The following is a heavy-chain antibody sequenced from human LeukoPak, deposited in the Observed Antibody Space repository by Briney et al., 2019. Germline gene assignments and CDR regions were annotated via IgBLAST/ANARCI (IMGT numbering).Heavy chain of an antibody. D-gene: IGHD4-17*01. Sequence: GASVKVFCKASGYTFTSYDINWVRQATGQGLQWVGWMNPNSGNTGYARKFQGRVTMTRNTSISTAYMQLSSLRSEDTAVYYCARAAYGDFDYWGQGTLVTVSS. J-gene: IGHJ4*02. CDR1: GYTFTSYD. CDR3: ARAAYGDFDY. V-gene: IGHV1-8*01. CDR2: MNPNSGNT.